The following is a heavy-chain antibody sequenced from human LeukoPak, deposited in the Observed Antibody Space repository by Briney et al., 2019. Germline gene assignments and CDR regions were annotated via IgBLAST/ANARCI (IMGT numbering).Heavy chain of an antibody. D-gene: IGHD3-10*01. CDR3: ARGGLRGHWFDP. Sequence: ASVKVSCKASGGTFSSYAISWVRQATGQGLEWMGWMNPNSGNTGYAQRFQGRVTMTRNTSINTAYMELSSLRSEDTAVYYCARGGLRGHWFDPWGQGTLVTVSS. V-gene: IGHV1-8*02. CDR2: MNPNSGNT. J-gene: IGHJ5*02. CDR1: GGTFSSYA.